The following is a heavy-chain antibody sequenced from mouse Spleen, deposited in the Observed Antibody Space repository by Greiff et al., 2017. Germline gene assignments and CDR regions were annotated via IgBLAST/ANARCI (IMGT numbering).Heavy chain of an antibody. Sequence: VKLMESGPGLVQPSQSLSITCTVSGFSLTSYGVHWVRQSPGKGLEWLGVIWSGGSTDYNAAFISRLSISKDNSKSQVFFKMNSLQADDTAIYYCAREDYYGSSSFAYWGQGTLVTVSA. CDR1: GFSLTSYG. CDR3: AREDYYGSSSFAY. V-gene: IGHV2-2*01. D-gene: IGHD1-1*01. CDR2: IWSGGST. J-gene: IGHJ3*01.